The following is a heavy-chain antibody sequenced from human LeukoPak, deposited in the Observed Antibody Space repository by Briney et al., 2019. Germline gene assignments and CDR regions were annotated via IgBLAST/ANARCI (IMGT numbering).Heavy chain of an antibody. Sequence: SETLSLTCTASDDSISRDFWTWTRQPPGKGLEWIGYIRYSGRTEYNPSLKSRVTISIQTSKNQFPLKLTSVTAADTAIYYCARLPDVSGWPFDYWGQGILVTVSS. CDR1: DDSISRDF. CDR3: ARLPDVSGWPFDY. J-gene: IGHJ4*02. V-gene: IGHV4-59*01. D-gene: IGHD6-19*01. CDR2: IRYSGRT.